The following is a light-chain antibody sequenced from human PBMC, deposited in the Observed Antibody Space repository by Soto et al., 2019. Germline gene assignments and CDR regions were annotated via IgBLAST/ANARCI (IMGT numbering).Light chain of an antibody. CDR3: QSYDSSLSAHVV. Sequence: QSVLTQPPSVSGAPGQRVTISCTGSSSNIGAGYDVHWYQQLPGTAPKLLIYGNSNRPSGVPDRFSGSKSGTSASLAITGRQAEDEADYYCQSYDSSLSAHVVFGGGTQLTVL. V-gene: IGLV1-40*01. J-gene: IGLJ2*01. CDR1: SSNIGAGYD. CDR2: GNS.